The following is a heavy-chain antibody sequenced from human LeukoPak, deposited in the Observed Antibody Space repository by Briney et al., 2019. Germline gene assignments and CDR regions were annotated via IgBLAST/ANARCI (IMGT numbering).Heavy chain of an antibody. D-gene: IGHD3-9*01. V-gene: IGHV1-46*01. CDR2: INPSGGST. CDR1: GYTFTSYY. Sequence: ASVKVSCMASGYTFTSYYMHWVRQAPGQGLEWMGIINPSGGSTSYAQKFQGRVTMTRDTSTSTVYMELSSLRSEDTAVYYCARDRALVLRYLGVEYGMDVWGQGTTVTVSS. J-gene: IGHJ6*02. CDR3: ARDRALVLRYLGVEYGMDV.